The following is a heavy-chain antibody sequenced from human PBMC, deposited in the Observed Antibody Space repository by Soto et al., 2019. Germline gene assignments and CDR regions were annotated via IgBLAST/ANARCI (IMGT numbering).Heavy chain of an antibody. CDR1: GYTFTGYY. CDR2: INPNSGGT. J-gene: IGHJ1*01. V-gene: IGHV1-2*02. D-gene: IGHD4-17*01. Sequence: QVQLVQSGAEVKKLGSSVKVSCKASGYTFTGYYMHWVRQAPGQGLEWMGWINPNSGGTKYSQKFQRRVTMTRDTSIRTAYMQLSRLRSHDPAVYYCARDLVEGVTTSPYFQHWGQGTLVTVSS. CDR3: ARDLVEGVTTSPYFQH.